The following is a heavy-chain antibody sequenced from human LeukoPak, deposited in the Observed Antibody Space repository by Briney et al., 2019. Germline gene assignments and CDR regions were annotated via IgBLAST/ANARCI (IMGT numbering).Heavy chain of an antibody. V-gene: IGHV1-69*13. CDR3: ARADCSSTSCYAAALDY. J-gene: IGHJ4*02. Sequence: SVKVSCKASGGTFSSYAISWVRQAPGQGLEWMGGIIPIFGTANYAQKFQGRVTITADESTSTAYMELSSLRSEDTAVYYCARADCSSTSCYAAALDYWGQGTLVTVSS. D-gene: IGHD2-2*01. CDR2: IIPIFGTA. CDR1: GGTFSSYA.